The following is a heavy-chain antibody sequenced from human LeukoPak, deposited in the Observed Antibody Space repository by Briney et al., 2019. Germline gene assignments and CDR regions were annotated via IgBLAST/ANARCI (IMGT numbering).Heavy chain of an antibody. CDR3: ARAGGYGGALGY. D-gene: IGHD4-23*01. CDR1: GGSINSYY. V-gene: IGHV4-59*01. CDR2: IYSSGST. J-gene: IGHJ4*02. Sequence: SETLSLTCTVSGGSINSYYWSWIRQPPGKGLEWIGYIYSSGSTNYNPSLKSRVTISVDTSKNQFSLKLSSVTAADTAVYHCARAGGYGGALGYWGQGTLVTVSP.